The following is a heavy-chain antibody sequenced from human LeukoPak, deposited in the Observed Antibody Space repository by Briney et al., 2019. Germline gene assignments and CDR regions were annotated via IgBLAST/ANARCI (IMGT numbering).Heavy chain of an antibody. J-gene: IGHJ4*02. CDR3: ARTYYYDSSGYYTLEYYFDY. D-gene: IGHD3-22*01. CDR1: GGSFSGYY. Sequence: SETLSLTCAVYGGSFSGYYWSWIRQPPGKGLEWIGEINHSGSTNYNPSLKSRVTISVDTSKNQFSLKLSPVAAADTAVYCCARTYYYDSSGYYTLEYYFDYWGQGTLVTVSS. V-gene: IGHV4-34*01. CDR2: INHSGST.